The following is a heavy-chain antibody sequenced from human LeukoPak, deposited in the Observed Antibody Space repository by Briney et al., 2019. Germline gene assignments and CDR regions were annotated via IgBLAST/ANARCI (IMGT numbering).Heavy chain of an antibody. CDR3: ARGRKVGGQWLVRAYYYYYYMDV. Sequence: ASVKVSCKASGYTFTGYYMHWVRQAPGQGLEWMGWINPNSGNTGYAQKFQGRVTMTRNTSISTAYMELSSLRSEDTAVYYCARGRKVGGQWLVRAYYYYYYMDVWGKGTTVTVSS. V-gene: IGHV1-8*02. J-gene: IGHJ6*03. CDR2: INPNSGNT. D-gene: IGHD6-19*01. CDR1: GYTFTGYY.